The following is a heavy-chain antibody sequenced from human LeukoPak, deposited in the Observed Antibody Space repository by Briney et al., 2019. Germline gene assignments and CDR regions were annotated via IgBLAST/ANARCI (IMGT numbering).Heavy chain of an antibody. J-gene: IGHJ4*02. Sequence: SETLSLTCTVSGGSISSSSYYWGWIRQPPGKGLEWIGSIYYSGSAYYNPSLKSRVTISVDTSKNQFSLKLSSVTAADTAVYYCTAGRSDYFDFWGQGTLVTVSS. CDR1: GGSISSSSYY. CDR2: IYYSGSA. V-gene: IGHV4-39*01. D-gene: IGHD6-25*01. CDR3: TAGRSDYFDF.